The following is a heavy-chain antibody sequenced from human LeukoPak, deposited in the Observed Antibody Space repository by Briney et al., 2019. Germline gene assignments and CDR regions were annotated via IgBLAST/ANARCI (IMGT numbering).Heavy chain of an antibody. CDR1: GVSISSYY. J-gene: IGHJ4*02. Sequence: SETLSLTCTVSGVSISSYYWSWIRQPPGKGLEWIGYIYYSGSTNYNPSLKSRVTISVDTSKNQFSLKLSSVTAADTAVYHCASIEMATTTRYFDYWGQGTLVTVSS. D-gene: IGHD5-24*01. V-gene: IGHV4-59*01. CDR2: IYYSGST. CDR3: ASIEMATTTRYFDY.